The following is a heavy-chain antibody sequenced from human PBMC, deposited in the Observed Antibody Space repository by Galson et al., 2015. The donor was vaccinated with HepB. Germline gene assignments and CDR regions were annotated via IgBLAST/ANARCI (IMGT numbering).Heavy chain of an antibody. CDR3: ARMNYDSKGTPGYYFDY. V-gene: IGHV3-74*01. Sequence: SLRLSCAASGFTFSSYWMHWVRQAPGKGLVWVSRINSDGSSTSYADSVKGRFTISRDNAKNTLYLQMNSLRAEDTAVYYCARMNYDSKGTPGYYFDYWGQGTLVTVSS. D-gene: IGHD3-3*01. CDR2: INSDGSST. J-gene: IGHJ4*02. CDR1: GFTFSSYW.